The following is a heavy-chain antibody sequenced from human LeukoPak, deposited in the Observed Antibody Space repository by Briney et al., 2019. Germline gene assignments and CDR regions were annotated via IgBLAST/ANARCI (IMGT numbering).Heavy chain of an antibody. J-gene: IGHJ4*02. CDR3: ARGFRGSYFNFDY. CDR1: GFTFSSYG. CDR2: IWYDGSNK. Sequence: PGRSLRLSCAASGFTFSSYGMHWVRQAPGKGLEWVAVIWYDGSNKYYADSVKGRFTISRDNSKNTLYLQMNSLRAEDTAVYYCARGFRGSYFNFDYWGQGTLVTVSS. V-gene: IGHV3-33*01. D-gene: IGHD1-26*01.